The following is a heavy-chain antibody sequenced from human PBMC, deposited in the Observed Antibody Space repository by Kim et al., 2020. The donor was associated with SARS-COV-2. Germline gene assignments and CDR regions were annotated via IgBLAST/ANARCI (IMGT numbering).Heavy chain of an antibody. J-gene: IGHJ6*02. D-gene: IGHD1-1*01. V-gene: IGHV3-43*01. CDR2: ISWDGGST. CDR1: GFTFDDYT. CDR3: AKDQGPLQVDAGYYYGMDV. Sequence: GGSLRLSCAASGFTFDDYTMHWVRQAPGKGLEWVSLISWDGGSTYYADSVKGRFTISRDNSKNSLYLQMNSLRTEDTALYYCAKDQGPLQVDAGYYYGMDVWGQGTTVTVSS.